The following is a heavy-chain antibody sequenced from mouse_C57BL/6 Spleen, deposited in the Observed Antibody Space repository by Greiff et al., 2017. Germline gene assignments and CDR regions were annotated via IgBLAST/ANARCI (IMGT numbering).Heavy chain of an antibody. V-gene: IGHV1-53*01. J-gene: IGHJ2*01. CDR1: GYTFTSYW. CDR3: ASYYGKKGYFDY. D-gene: IGHD1-1*01. CDR2: INPSNGGT. Sequence: QVQLQQPGTELVQPGSSVKLSCKASGYTFTSYWMHLVKQRPVQGLEWIGNINPSNGGTNYNAKFTSKATLTVYHSSCTASMKLSTLTSEDSAVYNCASYYGKKGYFDYWGQGTTLTVSS.